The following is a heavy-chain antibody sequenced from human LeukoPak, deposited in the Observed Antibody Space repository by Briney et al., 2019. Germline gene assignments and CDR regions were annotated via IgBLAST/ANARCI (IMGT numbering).Heavy chain of an antibody. CDR3: ASESTGQQFDY. Sequence: PGGALRLSCAASGFTFRSYAMHWVRPAPGKGLEWVTFISHDGSNEYYADSVKGRFTTSRDNSKNTLYLQMNSLRAEDTAVYYGASESTGQQFDYWGQGTLVTVSS. J-gene: IGHJ4*02. D-gene: IGHD6-13*01. CDR2: ISHDGSNE. V-gene: IGHV3-30*04. CDR1: GFTFRSYA.